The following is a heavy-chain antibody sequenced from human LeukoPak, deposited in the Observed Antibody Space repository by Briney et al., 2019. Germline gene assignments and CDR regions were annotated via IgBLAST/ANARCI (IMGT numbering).Heavy chain of an antibody. D-gene: IGHD6-13*01. J-gene: IGHJ4*02. Sequence: GGSLRLSCAASGFTVSSNYMSWVRQAPGKGLEWVSVNYSDGSTYYADSVKGRFTISRDNSKNTLYLQMNSLRAEDTAVYYCARGVAAAGPPDYWGQGTLVTVSS. CDR1: GFTVSSNY. CDR3: ARGVAAAGPPDY. CDR2: NYSDGST. V-gene: IGHV3-53*01.